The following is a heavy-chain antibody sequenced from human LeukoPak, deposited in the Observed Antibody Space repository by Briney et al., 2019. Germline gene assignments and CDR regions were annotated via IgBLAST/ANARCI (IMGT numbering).Heavy chain of an antibody. V-gene: IGHV4-39*07. J-gene: IGHJ4*02. D-gene: IGHD3-9*01. Sequence: SETLSPTCTVSGGSISSSSYYWGWIRQPPGKGLEWIGSIYYSGSTYYNPSLKSRVTISVDTSKNQFSLKLSSVTAADTAVYYCARGDILTGLIIDYWGQGTLVTVSS. CDR1: GGSISSSSYY. CDR2: IYYSGST. CDR3: ARGDILTGLIIDY.